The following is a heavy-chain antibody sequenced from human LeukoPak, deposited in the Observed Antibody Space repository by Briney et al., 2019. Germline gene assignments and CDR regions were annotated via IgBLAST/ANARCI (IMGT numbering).Heavy chain of an antibody. CDR1: GYPFTSYG. CDR2: ISVYNGNT. V-gene: IGHV1-18*01. CDR3: ARVRRYSGRSDVFDI. D-gene: IGHD1-26*01. J-gene: IGHJ3*02. Sequence: ASVKVSCKASGYPFTSYGVTWVRQAPGQGLEWMGWISVYNGNTKSAQKLQGRVTMTTDTSTSTAYMELRSLRSDDTAVYYCARVRRYSGRSDVFDIWGQGTMVTVSS.